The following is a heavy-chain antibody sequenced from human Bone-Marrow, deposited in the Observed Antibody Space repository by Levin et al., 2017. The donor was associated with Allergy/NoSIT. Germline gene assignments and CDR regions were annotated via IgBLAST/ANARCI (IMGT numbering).Heavy chain of an antibody. CDR2: IYYSGST. CDR1: GGSISSSSYY. D-gene: IGHD3-3*02. Sequence: SETLSLTCTVSGGSISSSSYYWGWIRQPPGKGLEWIGSIYYSGSTYYNPSLKSRVTISVDTSKNQFSLKLSSVTAADTALYYCASSTRNHLSSGYYKLFDYWGQGTLVTVSS. V-gene: IGHV4-39*01. J-gene: IGHJ4*02. CDR3: ASSTRNHLSSGYYKLFDY.